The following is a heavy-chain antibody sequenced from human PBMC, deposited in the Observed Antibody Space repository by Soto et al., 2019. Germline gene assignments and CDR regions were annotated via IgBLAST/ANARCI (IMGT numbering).Heavy chain of an antibody. J-gene: IGHJ3*02. Sequence: GASVKVSCKASGGTFSSYAIGWLRQAPGQGLEWMGGIIPIFGTANYAQKFQGRVTITADESTSTAYMELSSLRSEDTAVYYCARGGARWLQGNDAFDIWGQGTMVTVSS. CDR2: IIPIFGTA. CDR1: GGTFSSYA. D-gene: IGHD5-12*01. V-gene: IGHV1-69*13. CDR3: ARGGARWLQGNDAFDI.